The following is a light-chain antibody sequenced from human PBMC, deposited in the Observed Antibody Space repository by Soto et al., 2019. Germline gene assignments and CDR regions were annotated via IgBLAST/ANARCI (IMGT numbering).Light chain of an antibody. Sequence: QSVLTQPPSASGTPGQRVTISCSGITSNLGSGSVDWYQQLPGTAPRLLIYSSDQRPSGVPDRFSGSKSGTSASLAISGLLTEDEADYFCATWHDGLHALLFGGGTKLTVL. J-gene: IGLJ2*01. CDR2: SSD. V-gene: IGLV1-44*01. CDR3: ATWHDGLHALL. CDR1: TSNLGSGS.